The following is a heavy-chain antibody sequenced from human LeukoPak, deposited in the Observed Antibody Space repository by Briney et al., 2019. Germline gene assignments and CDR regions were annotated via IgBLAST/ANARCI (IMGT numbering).Heavy chain of an antibody. CDR1: GFTFSSYS. D-gene: IGHD3-10*01. CDR2: ISSSSSTI. V-gene: IGHV3-48*01. Sequence: GGSLRLSCAASGFTFSSYSMNWVRQAPGKGLEWVSYISSSSSTIYYADSVKGRFTISRDNAKNSLYLQMNSLRAEDTAVYYCARDSLYGSGSYFPDYWGQGTLVTVSS. CDR3: ARDSLYGSGSYFPDY. J-gene: IGHJ4*02.